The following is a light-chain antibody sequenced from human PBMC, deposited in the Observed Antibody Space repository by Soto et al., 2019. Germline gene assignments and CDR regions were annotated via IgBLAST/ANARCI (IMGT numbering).Light chain of an antibody. CDR2: DAS. V-gene: IGKV3-11*01. Sequence: EIVMTQSPATLSLSPGERATLSCRASQSVSSYFAWHQQKPGQAPRLLIYDASNRATGIPARFSGSGSGTDFTLTISSLEPEDFAVYYCQQRSNWVTFGQGTRLE. CDR3: QQRSNWVT. J-gene: IGKJ5*01. CDR1: QSVSSY.